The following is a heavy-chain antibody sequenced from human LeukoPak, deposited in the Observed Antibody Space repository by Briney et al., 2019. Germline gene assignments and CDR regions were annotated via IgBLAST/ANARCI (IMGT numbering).Heavy chain of an antibody. CDR2: ISYDGNSK. Sequence: PGGSLRLSCAASGSTFSSYGMNWVRQAPGKGLEWVAVISYDGNSKYYADSVKGRFTISRDNSKNTLYLQMNSLRAEDTAVYYCAKRMGPSIAVTDLDYWGQGTLVTVSS. V-gene: IGHV3-30*18. CDR3: AKRMGPSIAVTDLDY. CDR1: GSTFSSYG. J-gene: IGHJ4*02. D-gene: IGHD6-19*01.